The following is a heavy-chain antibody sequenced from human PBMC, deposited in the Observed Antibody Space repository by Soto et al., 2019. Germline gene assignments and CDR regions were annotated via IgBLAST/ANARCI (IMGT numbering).Heavy chain of an antibody. V-gene: IGHV4-34*01. CDR3: ARGRRVYYYYGMDV. Sequence: PSETLSLTCAAYGGSFSGYYWSWIRQPPGKGLEWIGEINHSGSNNYNPSLKSRVTISVDTYKNQFSLKLSSVTAADTAVYYCARGRRVYYYYGMDVWGQGTTVTVSS. CDR2: INHSGSN. CDR1: GGSFSGYY. J-gene: IGHJ6*02.